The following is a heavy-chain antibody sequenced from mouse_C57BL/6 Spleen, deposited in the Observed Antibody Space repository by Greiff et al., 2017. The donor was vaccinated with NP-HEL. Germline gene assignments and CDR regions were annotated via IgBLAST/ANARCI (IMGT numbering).Heavy chain of an antibody. J-gene: IGHJ2*01. V-gene: IGHV5-4*03. CDR3: ASGNWDYFDY. CDR2: ISDGGSYT. D-gene: IGHD4-1*01. Sequence: EVKLVESGGGLVKPGGSLKLSCAASGFTFSSYAMSWVRQTPEKRLEWVATISDGGSYTYYPDNVKGRFTISRDNAKNNLYLQMSHLKSEDTAMYYCASGNWDYFDYWGQGTTLTVSS. CDR1: GFTFSSYA.